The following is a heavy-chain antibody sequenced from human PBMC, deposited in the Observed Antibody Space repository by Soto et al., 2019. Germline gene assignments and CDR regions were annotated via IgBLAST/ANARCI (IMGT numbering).Heavy chain of an antibody. Sequence: QVQLVQSGAEVKKPGASVKVSCKASGYVFTNYFMHWVRQAPGQGLEWMGIINPNGGGTSYAQKFEGRVTMTRDSATSTVYMDLSSLISEDTALYFCAREVGSNSWSYSYGMDVWGQGTSVTVSS. D-gene: IGHD6-13*01. CDR1: GYVFTNYF. CDR2: INPNGGGT. J-gene: IGHJ6*02. V-gene: IGHV1-46*01. CDR3: AREVGSNSWSYSYGMDV.